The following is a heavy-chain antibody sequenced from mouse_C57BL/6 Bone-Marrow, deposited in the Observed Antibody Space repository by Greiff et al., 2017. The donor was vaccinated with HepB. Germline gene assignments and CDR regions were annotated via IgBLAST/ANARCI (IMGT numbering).Heavy chain of an antibody. CDR3: ARNIRSGGSYFDY. CDR2: IWSGGST. J-gene: IGHJ2*01. CDR1: GFSLTSYG. D-gene: IGHD1-1*01. V-gene: IGHV2-2*01. Sequence: VKLEESGPGLVQPSQSLSITCTVSGFSLTSYGVHWVRQSPGKGLEWLGVIWSGGSTDYNAAFISRLSISKDNSKSKVFFKMNSLQADDTAIYYCARNIRSGGSYFDYWGQGTTLTVSS.